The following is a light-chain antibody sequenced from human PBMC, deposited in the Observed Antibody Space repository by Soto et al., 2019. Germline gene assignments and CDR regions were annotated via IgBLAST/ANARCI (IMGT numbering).Light chain of an antibody. Sequence: DIQMTKSAASLSASVGDRVNISCQASQDISRYLNWYQHKPGRAPQLLINDVSSLETGVPSRFSASGSGTHFTLTINGLQPEDLATYYCQQYDTPPSTFGGGTNVAIK. CDR1: QDISRY. CDR3: QQYDTPPST. J-gene: IGKJ4*01. V-gene: IGKV1-33*01. CDR2: DVS.